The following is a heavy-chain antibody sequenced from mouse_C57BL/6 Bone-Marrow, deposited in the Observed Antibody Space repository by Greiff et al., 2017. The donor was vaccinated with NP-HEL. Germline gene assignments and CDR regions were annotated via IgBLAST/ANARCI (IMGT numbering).Heavy chain of an antibody. V-gene: IGHV5-4*03. J-gene: IGHJ4*01. D-gene: IGHD2-2*01. CDR1: GFTFSSYA. CDR2: ISDGGSYT. CDR3: ASSTMVTDYYAMDY. Sequence: EVKLVESGGGLVKPGGSLKLSCAASGFTFSSYAMSWVRQTPEKRLEWVATISDGGSYTYYPDNVKGRFTISRDNAKNNLYLQMSHLKSEDTAMYYCASSTMVTDYYAMDYWGQGTSVTVSS.